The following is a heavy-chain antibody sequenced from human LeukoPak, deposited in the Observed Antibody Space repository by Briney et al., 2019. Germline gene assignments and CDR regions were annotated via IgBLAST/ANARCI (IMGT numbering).Heavy chain of an antibody. CDR2: IYYSGST. CDR1: GGSISNYY. Sequence: SETLSLTCTVSGGSISNYYWNWIRQPPGKGLEWIGYIYYSGSTIYNPSLKSRVTISVDTSKNQFSLKLSSVTAADTAVYYCARIKGKTSGSYYFDNWGQGTLVTVSS. D-gene: IGHD1-26*01. V-gene: IGHV4-59*01. J-gene: IGHJ4*02. CDR3: ARIKGKTSGSYYFDN.